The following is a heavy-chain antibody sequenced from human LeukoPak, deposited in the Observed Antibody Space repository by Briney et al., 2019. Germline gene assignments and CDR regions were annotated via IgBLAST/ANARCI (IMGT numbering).Heavy chain of an antibody. V-gene: IGHV4-59*01. CDR2: IYYSGST. J-gene: IGHJ4*02. CDR1: GFTFSDYY. CDR3: ARDIGSYYFDY. Sequence: GSLRLSCAASGFTFSDYYMSWIRQPPGKGLEWIGYIYYSGSTNYNPSLKSRVTISVDTSKNQFSLKLSSVTAADTAVYYCARDIGSYYFDYWGQGTLVTVSS. D-gene: IGHD1-26*01.